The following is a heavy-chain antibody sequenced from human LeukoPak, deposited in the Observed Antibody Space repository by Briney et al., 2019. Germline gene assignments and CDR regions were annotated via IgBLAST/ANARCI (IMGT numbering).Heavy chain of an antibody. CDR2: IYHSGST. CDR3: ARFDSSGYYFDY. D-gene: IGHD3-22*01. J-gene: IGHJ4*02. CDR1: GGSISSYY. Sequence: SETLSLTCTVSGGSISSYYWSWIRQPPGKGLEWIGYIYHSGSTYYNPSLKSRVTISVDRSKNQFSLKLSSVTAADTAVYYCARFDSSGYYFDYWGQGTLVTVSS. V-gene: IGHV4-59*12.